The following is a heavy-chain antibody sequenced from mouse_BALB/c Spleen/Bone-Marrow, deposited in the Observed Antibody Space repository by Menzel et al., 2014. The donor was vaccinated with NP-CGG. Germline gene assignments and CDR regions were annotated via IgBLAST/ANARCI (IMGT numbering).Heavy chain of an antibody. D-gene: IGHD1-1*01. CDR3: ARRYYGSSFSYFDY. J-gene: IGHJ2*01. CDR2: ISSGSSTI. CDR1: GFTFSSFG. Sequence: EVKLMESGGGLVQPGGSRKLSCAASGFTFSSFGMHWVRQAPERGLEWVAYISSGSSTIYYADTVKGRFTISRDNPKNPLFLQMTRLRSEDTAMYYCARRYYGSSFSYFDYWGQGTTLTVSS. V-gene: IGHV5-17*02.